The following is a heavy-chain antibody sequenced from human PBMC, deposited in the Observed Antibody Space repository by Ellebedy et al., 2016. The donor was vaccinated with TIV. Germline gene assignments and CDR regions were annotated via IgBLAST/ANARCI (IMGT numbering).Heavy chain of an antibody. Sequence: GESLKISCAASGFTFSGHWMTWVRQAPGKGLEWVANIKQDGTEEYYVDSVKGRFTISRDNAKNSLYLQMNSLRAEDTAVYYCARTYQTAMVRGVISPCDYWGQGTLVTVSS. CDR2: IKQDGTEE. D-gene: IGHD3-10*01. J-gene: IGHJ4*02. CDR1: GFTFSGHW. V-gene: IGHV3-7*01. CDR3: ARTYQTAMVRGVISPCDY.